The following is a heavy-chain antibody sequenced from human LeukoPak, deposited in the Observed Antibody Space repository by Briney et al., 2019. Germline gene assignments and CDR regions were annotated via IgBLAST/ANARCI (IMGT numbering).Heavy chain of an antibody. CDR2: ISYDGSNK. D-gene: IGHD3-9*01. J-gene: IGHJ6*02. Sequence: GGSLRLSCAASGFTFSSYGMHWVRQAPGKGLEWVAVISYDGSNKYYADAVKGRLTISRDNSKNTLYLQMNSLRAEDTAVYYCAKDAMYYDILTGYYKGGMDVWGQGTTVTVSS. V-gene: IGHV3-30*18. CDR3: AKDAMYYDILTGYYKGGMDV. CDR1: GFTFSSYG.